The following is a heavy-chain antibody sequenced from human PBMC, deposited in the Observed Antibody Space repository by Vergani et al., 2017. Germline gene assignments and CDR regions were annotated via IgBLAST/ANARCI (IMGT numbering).Heavy chain of an antibody. D-gene: IGHD2-15*01. CDR2: IHTGGST. V-gene: IGHV4-61*02. J-gene: IGHJ4*02. CDR1: GESIRSGSHY. CDR3: ARSRPYCTSGSCPAI. Sequence: QVKLQESGPGLLKPSQTLSLTCTVSGESIRSGSHYWSWIPQPAGKGPEWIGHIHTGGSTYLNPSVKSLVSISVDTSKSQVSLKLNSVTVADTAVYYCARSRPYCTSGSCPAIWGQGTLVTVSS.